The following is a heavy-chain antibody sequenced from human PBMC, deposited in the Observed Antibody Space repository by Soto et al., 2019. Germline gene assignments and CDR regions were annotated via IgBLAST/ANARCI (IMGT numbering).Heavy chain of an antibody. D-gene: IGHD4-17*01. J-gene: IGHJ4*02. CDR1: GFTFNTYS. CDR3: ARAGGTTVTGLWHFDS. Sequence: QVQLEESGGGVVQPGRSLRLSCEASGFTFNTYSMHWVRQPPGKGLEWLAAIWYDGTQKYYAYSVKGRFIISRDNSKKTLYLEMNSLRAEDTAGYYCARAGGTTVTGLWHFDSWGQGTLVTVSS. V-gene: IGHV3-33*01. CDR2: IWYDGTQK.